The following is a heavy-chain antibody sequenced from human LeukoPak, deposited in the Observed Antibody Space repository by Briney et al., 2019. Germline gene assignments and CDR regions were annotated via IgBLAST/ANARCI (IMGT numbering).Heavy chain of an antibody. V-gene: IGHV3-23*05. J-gene: IGHJ6*02. CDR2: IYTNGNT. Sequence: GGSLRLSGAASGFIFRNYGMNWVRQAPGKGLEWVSGIYTNGNTRYADSVRGRFTISRDNSKNTLYLQMHSLRVDDTAVYYCAHLVWEYVGGLDVWGQGTTATVSS. CDR1: GFIFRNYG. CDR3: AHLVWEYVGGLDV. D-gene: IGHD3/OR15-3a*01.